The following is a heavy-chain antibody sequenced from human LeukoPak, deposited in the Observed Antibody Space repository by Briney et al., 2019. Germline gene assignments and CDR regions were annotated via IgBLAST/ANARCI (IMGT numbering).Heavy chain of an antibody. J-gene: IGHJ4*02. Sequence: GGSLRLSCAASGFAFSSYWMNWVRQAPGKGLVWVSRIASDGSSTTYADSVKGRFSISRDNAKNTLYLQMNSLRVEDTAVYYCARGRPHGNDYWGQGTLATVSS. D-gene: IGHD4-23*01. CDR2: IASDGSST. CDR3: ARGRPHGNDY. CDR1: GFAFSSYW. V-gene: IGHV3-74*01.